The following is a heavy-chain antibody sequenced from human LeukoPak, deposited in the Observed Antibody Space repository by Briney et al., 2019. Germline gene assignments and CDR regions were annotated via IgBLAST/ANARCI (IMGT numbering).Heavy chain of an antibody. CDR1: GLTVSDHY. V-gene: IGHV3-11*04. CDR2: ISRSGSII. J-gene: IGHJ3*02. CDR3: ARYDYGAFDI. Sequence: PGGSLRLSCAVSGLTVSDHYMTWIRQAPGKGLEWISYISRSGSIIYYADSVKGRFTIFRDNAKNSPYLQMDSLRAEDTAVYYCARYDYGAFDIWGQGTMVSVSS. D-gene: IGHD4/OR15-4a*01.